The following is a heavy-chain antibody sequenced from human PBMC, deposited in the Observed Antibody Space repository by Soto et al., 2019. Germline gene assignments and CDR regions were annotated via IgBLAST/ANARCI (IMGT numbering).Heavy chain of an antibody. Sequence: SETLSLTCTVSGGSISSSSYYWGWIRQPPGKGLEWIGSIYYSGSTYYNPSLKSRVTISVDTSKNQFSLKLSSVTAADTAVYYCARIYSNYRLDYWGQGTLVTVSS. V-gene: IGHV4-39*01. J-gene: IGHJ4*02. D-gene: IGHD4-4*01. CDR1: GGSISSSSYY. CDR3: ARIYSNYRLDY. CDR2: IYYSGST.